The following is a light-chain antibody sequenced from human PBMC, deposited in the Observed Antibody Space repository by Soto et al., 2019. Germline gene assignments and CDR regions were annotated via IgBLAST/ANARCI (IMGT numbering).Light chain of an antibody. CDR3: QQYNGYRWT. CDR2: GAS. Sequence: EIVLTQSPGTLSLSPGERATLSCRASQSVSSSFLAWYQQKPGQAPRLLIYGASNRATGIPDRFSGSGSGTDFTLTISSLQPDDFATYYCQQYNGYRWTFGQGTKVEIK. V-gene: IGKV3-20*01. CDR1: QSVSSSF. J-gene: IGKJ1*01.